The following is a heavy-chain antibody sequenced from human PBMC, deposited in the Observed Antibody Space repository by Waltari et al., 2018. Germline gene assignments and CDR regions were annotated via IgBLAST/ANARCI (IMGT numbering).Heavy chain of an antibody. V-gene: IGHV4-39*07. Sequence: QPLLQESGPGLVKPSETLSLTCSVSGGSISSSNYYWSWIRQPPGKGLEWNGNIYYSGDTYYNPSLKSRVTISLDTSKNQFSLKLRSVIAADTAVYFCASGGGYTNGWDYWGQGTLVTVSS. CDR3: ASGGGYTNGWDY. D-gene: IGHD2-8*01. J-gene: IGHJ4*02. CDR1: GGSISSSNYY. CDR2: IYYSGDT.